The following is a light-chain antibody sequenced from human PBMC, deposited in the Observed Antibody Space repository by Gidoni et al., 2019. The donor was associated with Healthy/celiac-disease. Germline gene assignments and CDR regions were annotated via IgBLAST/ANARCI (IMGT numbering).Light chain of an antibody. CDR3: QAWNSSHVV. Sequence: SDELTQPPSGSVSPGQTASTTCSGDKLGEKYACWYQQKPGQSPVLVIYQDSKRPSGIPDRFSGSNSGNTATLTISRTQAMDEADYYCQAWNSSHVVFGGGTKLTVL. V-gene: IGLV3-1*01. J-gene: IGLJ2*01. CDR1: KLGEKY. CDR2: QDS.